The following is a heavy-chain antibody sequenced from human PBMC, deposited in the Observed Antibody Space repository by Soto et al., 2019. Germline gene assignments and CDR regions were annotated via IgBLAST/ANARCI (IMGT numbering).Heavy chain of an antibody. Sequence: QITLKESGPTLANPTQTLTLTCTFSGFSLSTAGVGVGWIRQPPGKALDWLALIYWDDDERSTPALKPRLTTTQDTSKNQVVLTMANIDPVDIGTYFCAHRRPNIGRGFDYWGQGILVTVSS. CDR2: IYWDDDE. V-gene: IGHV2-5*02. CDR3: AHRRPNIGRGFDY. CDR1: GFSLSTAGVG. J-gene: IGHJ4*02. D-gene: IGHD5-12*01.